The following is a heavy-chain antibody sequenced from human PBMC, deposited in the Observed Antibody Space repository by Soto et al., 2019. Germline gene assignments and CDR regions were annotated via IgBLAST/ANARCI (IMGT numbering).Heavy chain of an antibody. V-gene: IGHV3-53*02. CDR3: ALTTSWFDWYFDL. CDR2: VYSGGDT. J-gene: IGHJ2*01. Sequence: EVQLVETGGALVQPGGSLRLSCAVSGFVVSNVYMSWVRQAPGERLEWISVVYSGGDTYYADSVKGRFTISRDNSKNTVYLQMSRLRPDDTAVSYCALTTSWFDWYFDLWGRGTLVTVSS. D-gene: IGHD3-10*01. CDR1: GFVVSNVY.